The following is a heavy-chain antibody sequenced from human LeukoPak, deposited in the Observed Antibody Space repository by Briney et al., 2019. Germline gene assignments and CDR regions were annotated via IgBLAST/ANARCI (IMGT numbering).Heavy chain of an antibody. CDR1: GFTVGNNY. CDR2: ISSGGST. CDR3: ARDRHPWSGGDYFDS. D-gene: IGHD3-3*01. V-gene: IGHV3-66*01. Sequence: GGSLRLSCTASGFTVGNNYMSWVRQAPGKGLEWVSLISSGGSTYFADSVKARFTISRDNSKNTLYLQMTSLRADDTAVYYCARDRHPWSGGDYFDSWGQGTLVTVSS. J-gene: IGHJ4*02.